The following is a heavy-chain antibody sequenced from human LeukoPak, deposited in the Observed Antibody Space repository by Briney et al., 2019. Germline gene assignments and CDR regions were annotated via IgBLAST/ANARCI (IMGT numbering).Heavy chain of an antibody. Sequence: GGSLRLSCAASGFTFSTYGMSWVRQAPGKGLGWVSAISGSAFGTYCADSVKGRFTISRDNSKSTLYLQMNSLRAEDTAVYYCAREASHYDILTGYYKGGFDYWGQGTLVTVSS. D-gene: IGHD3-9*01. V-gene: IGHV3-23*01. J-gene: IGHJ4*02. CDR2: ISGSAFGT. CDR1: GFTFSTYG. CDR3: AREASHYDILTGYYKGGFDY.